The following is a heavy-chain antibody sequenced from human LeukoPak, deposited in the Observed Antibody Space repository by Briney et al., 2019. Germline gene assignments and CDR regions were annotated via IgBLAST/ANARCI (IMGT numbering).Heavy chain of an antibody. D-gene: IGHD2-8*01. CDR1: GFTFSSYA. V-gene: IGHV3-23*01. CDR3: AKDTSIGRYCTNGVCSPFDY. J-gene: IGHJ4*02. Sequence: GGSLRLSCGASGFTFSSYAMSWVRQAPGKGLEWVSAISDSGGSTYDADSVKGRFTISRDNSKNTLYLQMNSLRAEDTAVYYCAKDTSIGRYCTNGVCSPFDYWGQGTLVTVSS. CDR2: ISDSGGST.